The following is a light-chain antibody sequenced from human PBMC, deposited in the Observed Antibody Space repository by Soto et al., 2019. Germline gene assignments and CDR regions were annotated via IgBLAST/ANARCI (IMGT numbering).Light chain of an antibody. Sequence: EIVMTQSPATLSVSPGERATLSCRASQSVTNSYLAWYQQKPGQAPRLLIYGVSTRATGIPARFSSSGSGTEFTLTISSLQSEDFAVYYCQQYSSWPLTFGGGTKVEIK. V-gene: IGKV3-15*01. CDR1: QSVTNSY. CDR3: QQYSSWPLT. CDR2: GVS. J-gene: IGKJ4*01.